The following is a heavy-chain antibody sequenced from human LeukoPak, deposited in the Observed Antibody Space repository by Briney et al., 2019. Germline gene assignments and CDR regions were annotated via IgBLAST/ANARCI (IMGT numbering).Heavy chain of an antibody. CDR3: ARIPSGDVDTAMVMYYHYGMDV. V-gene: IGHV1-69*02. J-gene: IGHJ6*02. CDR2: IIPLFGIV. D-gene: IGHD5-18*01. CDR1: GVTFSSHT. Sequence: ASLKLSCKASGVTFSSHTISWVRQAPEQGLERVGRIIPLFGIVNYAQKFQDRVTITADKSTSTAYMEVSSLRSEDTAVYYCARIPSGDVDTAMVMYYHYGMDVWGQGTTVTVSS.